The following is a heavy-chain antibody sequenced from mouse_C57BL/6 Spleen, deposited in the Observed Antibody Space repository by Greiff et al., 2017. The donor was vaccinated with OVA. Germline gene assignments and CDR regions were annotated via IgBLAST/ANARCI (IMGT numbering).Heavy chain of an antibody. CDR2: IDPSDSET. D-gene: IGHD2-5*01. CDR3: ARNSNYSYWYFDV. J-gene: IGHJ1*03. Sequence: VQLQQPGAELVRPGSSVKLSCKASGYTFTSYWMHWVKQRPIQGLEWIGNIDPSDSETHYNQKFKDKATLTVDKSSSTAYMQLSSLTSEDSAVYYCARNSNYSYWYFDVWGTGTTVTVSS. CDR1: GYTFTSYW. V-gene: IGHV1-52*01.